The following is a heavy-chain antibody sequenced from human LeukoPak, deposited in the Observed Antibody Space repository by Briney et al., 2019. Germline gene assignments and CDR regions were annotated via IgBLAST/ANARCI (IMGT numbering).Heavy chain of an antibody. J-gene: IGHJ4*02. CDR2: IYYSGST. CDR1: GGSFSGYF. D-gene: IGHD4-17*01. Sequence: SETLSLTCAVYGGSFSGYFWSWIRQHPGKGLEWIGYIYYSGSTYYNPSLNSRVSISLDTSKNQFSLKLNSVTAADTAVYYCARGYGDYAYFDYWGRGTLVTVSS. CDR3: ARGYGDYAYFDY. V-gene: IGHV4-31*11.